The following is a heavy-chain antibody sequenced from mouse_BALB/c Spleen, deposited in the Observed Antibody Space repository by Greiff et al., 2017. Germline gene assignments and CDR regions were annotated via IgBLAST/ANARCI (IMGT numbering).Heavy chain of an antibody. CDR2: ISYSGST. Sequence: EVKLMESGPGLVKPSQSLSLTCTVTGYSITSDYAWNWIRQFPGNKLEWMGYISYSGSTSYKPSLKSRISITRDTSKNQFFLQLNSVTTEDTATYYCARRTYYAMDYWGQGTSVTVSS. J-gene: IGHJ4*01. CDR3: ARRTYYAMDY. CDR1: GYSITSDYA. V-gene: IGHV3-2*02.